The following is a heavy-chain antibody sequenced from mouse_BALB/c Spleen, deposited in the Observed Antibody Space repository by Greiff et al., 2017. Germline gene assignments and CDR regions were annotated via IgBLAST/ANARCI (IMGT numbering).Heavy chain of an antibody. CDR3: AREGYRYDSYYAMDY. CDR1: GFTFSSFG. D-gene: IGHD2-14*01. J-gene: IGHJ4*01. Sequence: EVQLVESGGGLVQPGGSRKLSCAASGFTFSSFGMHWVRQAPEKGLEWVAYISSGSSTIYYADTVKGRFTISRDNPKNTLFLQMTSLRSEDTAMYYCAREGYRYDSYYAMDYWGQGTSVTVSS. CDR2: ISSGSSTI. V-gene: IGHV5-17*02.